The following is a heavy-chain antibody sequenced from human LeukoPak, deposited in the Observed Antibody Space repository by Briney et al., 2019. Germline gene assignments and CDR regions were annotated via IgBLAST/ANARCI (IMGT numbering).Heavy chain of an antibody. D-gene: IGHD2/OR15-2a*01. CDR2: INHSGST. CDR1: GGSFSGYY. V-gene: IGHV4-34*01. J-gene: IGHJ6*02. CDR3: ARRNRQYYYYGMDV. Sequence: PSETLSLTCAVYGGSFSGYYWSWIRQPPGKGLEWIGEINHSGSTNYNPSLKSRVTISVDTSKNQFSLKLSSVTAADTAVYYCARRNRQYYYYGMDVWGQGTTVTVSS.